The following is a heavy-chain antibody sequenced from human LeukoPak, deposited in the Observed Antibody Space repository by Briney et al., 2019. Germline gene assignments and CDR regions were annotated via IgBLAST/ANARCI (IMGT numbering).Heavy chain of an antibody. J-gene: IGHJ4*02. V-gene: IGHV3-74*01. CDR3: ARLGSGWRGSRDY. D-gene: IGHD6-19*01. CDR2: INSDGSST. Sequence: GGSLRLSCAASGFTFSSYWMHWVRQAPGKGLRWVSRINSDGSSTSYADSVKGRFTISRDNAKNTLYLQMNSLRAEDTAVYYCARLGSGWRGSRDYWGQGTLVTVSS. CDR1: GFTFSSYW.